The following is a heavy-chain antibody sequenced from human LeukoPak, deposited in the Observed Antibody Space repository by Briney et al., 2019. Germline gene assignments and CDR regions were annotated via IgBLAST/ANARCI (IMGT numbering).Heavy chain of an antibody. V-gene: IGHV3-74*01. J-gene: IGHJ4*02. CDR2: ISPDGRTT. CDR1: GFTFNTYA. D-gene: IGHD4-23*01. CDR3: VGGTSADY. Sequence: PGGSLRLSCAVSGFTFNTYAMHWVRQAPGKGPVWVSRISPDGRTTAYADSVKGRFTVSRDNAKNTLFLQMNSLRPEDTSLYYCVGGTSADYWGQGTLVTVSS.